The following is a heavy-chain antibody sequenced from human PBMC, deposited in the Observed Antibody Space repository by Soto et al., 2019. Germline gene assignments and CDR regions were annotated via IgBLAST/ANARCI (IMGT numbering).Heavy chain of an antibody. CDR3: ASALTGDYVGFDY. Sequence: QVQLQESRPGLVKPSQTLSLTCSVSGASISRDDYYWSWIRQHPGKGLEWIAYIYSSGNSYYNPSLSSRVAISLDTSKNQFSLRLSSVTAADTGVYYCASALTGDYVGFDYWGQGTPATVSS. V-gene: IGHV4-31*03. CDR2: IYSSGNS. D-gene: IGHD3-9*01. CDR1: GASISRDDYY. J-gene: IGHJ4*02.